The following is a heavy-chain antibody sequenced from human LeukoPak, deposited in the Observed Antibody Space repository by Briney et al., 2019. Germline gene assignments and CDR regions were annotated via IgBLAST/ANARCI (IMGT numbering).Heavy chain of an antibody. Sequence: PSETLSLTCTVSGVSINSHYWSWIRQPPRQGLELVAYGHYSGTTNYNPSPKSRVTISVDTSKNQFSLKLTSVSAADTAMYYCARHGTGTGYPLDYWGLGTLVTVSS. V-gene: IGHV4-59*08. CDR2: GHYSGTT. CDR1: GVSINSHY. CDR3: ARHGTGTGYPLDY. D-gene: IGHD3/OR15-3a*01. J-gene: IGHJ4*02.